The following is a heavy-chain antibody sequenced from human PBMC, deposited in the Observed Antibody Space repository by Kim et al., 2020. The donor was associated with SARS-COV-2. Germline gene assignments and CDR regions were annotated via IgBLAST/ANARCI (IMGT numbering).Heavy chain of an antibody. J-gene: IGHJ4*02. V-gene: IGHV3-21*01. Sequence: SYIYYADSVKGRFTISRDNAKNSLYLKMNSLRAEDTAVYYCARAYIAARSWGQGTLVTVSS. D-gene: IGHD6-6*01. CDR3: ARAYIAARS. CDR2: SYI.